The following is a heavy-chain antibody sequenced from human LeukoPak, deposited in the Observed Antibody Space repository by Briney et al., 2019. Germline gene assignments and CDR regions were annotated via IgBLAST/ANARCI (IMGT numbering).Heavy chain of an antibody. CDR3: ARQKSRRGYFDY. CDR2: IYFGGTT. V-gene: IGHV4-39*01. Sequence: SETLSLTCGVSGASIRSTNDFWAWIRQPPGKGLEWIASIYFGGTTYYNPSLKSRVTIFVDTSTSQFSLRLTSVTAADTAVYYCARQKSRRGYFDYRGQGTLVAASS. J-gene: IGHJ4*02. CDR1: GASIRSTNDF.